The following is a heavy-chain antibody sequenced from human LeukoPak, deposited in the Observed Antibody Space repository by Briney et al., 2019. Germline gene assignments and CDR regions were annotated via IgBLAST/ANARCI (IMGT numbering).Heavy chain of an antibody. CDR1: GFTFSGYW. CDR3: ASTGYSSSWYDYYDSGDAFDI. D-gene: IGHD6-13*01. Sequence: GGSLRLSCAASGFTFSGYWMSWVRQAPGKGLEWVANIKPDGSEKYYVDSVKGRFTISRDNANNSLYLQMNSLRAEDTAVYYCASTGYSSSWYDYYDSGDAFDIWGQGTMVTVSS. CDR2: IKPDGSEK. V-gene: IGHV3-7*01. J-gene: IGHJ3*02.